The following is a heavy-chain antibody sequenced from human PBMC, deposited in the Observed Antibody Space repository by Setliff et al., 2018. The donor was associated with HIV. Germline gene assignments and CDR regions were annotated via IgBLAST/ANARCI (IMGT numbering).Heavy chain of an antibody. CDR2: MNPNSGNT. Sequence: ASVKVSCKASGYSFTNYGIYWVRQAAGQGLEWMGWMNPNSGNTGYAQKFQGRVTMTRDTSINTAYMELRSLRSDDTAVYYCARGADYLGIPSYYYYYMDVWGKGTTVTVSS. CDR3: ARGADYLGIPSYYYYYMDV. D-gene: IGHD7-27*01. J-gene: IGHJ6*03. V-gene: IGHV1-8*02. CDR1: GYSFTNYG.